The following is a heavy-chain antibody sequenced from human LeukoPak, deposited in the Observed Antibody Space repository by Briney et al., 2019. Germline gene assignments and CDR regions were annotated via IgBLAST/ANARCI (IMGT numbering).Heavy chain of an antibody. Sequence: ASVKVSCKAPGYTFTSYGISWVRQAPGQGLEWMGWISAYNGNTNYAQKLQGRVTMTTDTSTSTAYMELRSLRSDDTAVYYCATAHDYGDYQDYWGQGTLVTVSS. D-gene: IGHD4-17*01. CDR3: ATAHDYGDYQDY. J-gene: IGHJ4*02. V-gene: IGHV1-18*01. CDR2: ISAYNGNT. CDR1: GYTFTSYG.